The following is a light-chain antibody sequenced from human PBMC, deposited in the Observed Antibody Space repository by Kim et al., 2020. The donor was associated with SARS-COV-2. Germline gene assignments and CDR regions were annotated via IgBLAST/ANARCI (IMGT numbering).Light chain of an antibody. CDR1: PLDVGSYNC. Sequence: LPTPSPGTPLDVGSYNCFSCYQHHPHKAPKPVIYDYSKRPWGVPDRVSGSMSCTAASLTISGLQAEDEAEYYCCSYAGNYTGGEVFGGGTQLTVL. CDR2: DYS. V-gene: IGLV2-11*01. CDR3: CSYAGNYTGGEV. J-gene: IGLJ3*02.